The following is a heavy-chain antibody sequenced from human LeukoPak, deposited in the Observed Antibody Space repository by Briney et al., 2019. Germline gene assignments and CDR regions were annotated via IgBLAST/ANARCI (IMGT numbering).Heavy chain of an antibody. Sequence: PSETLSLTCIVAGGSISSYYWGWIRQPAGKGLEWIGRIYTSGSTNYNPSLKGRVTMSVDTSKNQFSLKLSSVTAADTAVYYCARGDYYDSSGYYPWGQGTLVTVSS. CDR1: GGSISSYY. D-gene: IGHD3-22*01. J-gene: IGHJ5*02. CDR3: ARGDYYDSSGYYP. V-gene: IGHV4-4*07. CDR2: IYTSGST.